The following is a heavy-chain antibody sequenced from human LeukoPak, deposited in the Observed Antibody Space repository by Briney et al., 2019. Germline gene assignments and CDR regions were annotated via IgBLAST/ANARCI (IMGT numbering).Heavy chain of an antibody. Sequence: GGSLRLSCASSGFTFSSYSINWVRQAPGKGLEWVSYISSSSSPTYYADSVKGRFTISRDNAKNSLYLQMNSLRAEDTAVYYCARAGVAGSRTWVYWGQGTLVTVSS. D-gene: IGHD6-19*01. CDR2: ISSSSSPT. J-gene: IGHJ4*02. CDR1: GFTFSSYS. CDR3: ARAGVAGSRTWVY. V-gene: IGHV3-48*01.